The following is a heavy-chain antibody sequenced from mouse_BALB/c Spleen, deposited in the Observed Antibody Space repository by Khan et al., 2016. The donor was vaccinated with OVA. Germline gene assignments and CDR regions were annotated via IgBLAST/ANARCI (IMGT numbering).Heavy chain of an antibody. D-gene: IGHD1-1*01. CDR2: ISYDGSN. CDR3: ARDWYYGRDY. Sequence: EVQLQESGPGLVKPSQSLSLTCSVTGYSITSGYYWNWIRQFPGNKLEWMGYISYDGSNNYNPSLKNRISITRDTSKNQFFLKLNSVTTEDTATYYCARDWYYGRDYWGQGTTLTVSS. V-gene: IGHV3-6*02. J-gene: IGHJ2*01. CDR1: GYSITSGYY.